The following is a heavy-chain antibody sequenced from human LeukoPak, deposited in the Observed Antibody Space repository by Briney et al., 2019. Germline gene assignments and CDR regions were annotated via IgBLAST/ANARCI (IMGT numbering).Heavy chain of an antibody. CDR2: IASDGSNE. D-gene: IGHD5-12*01. CDR3: ARGGSGSYYYYFYYMDV. CDR1: GFTFSYYG. Sequence: GGSLRLSCAASGFTFSYYGMNWVRQAPGKGLEWVGIIASDGSNEYYADSVKGRITISRDNSKNTLSLQMNSLRAEDTAVYYCARGGSGSYYYYFYYMDVWGKGTTVTVSS. J-gene: IGHJ6*03. V-gene: IGHV3-33*01.